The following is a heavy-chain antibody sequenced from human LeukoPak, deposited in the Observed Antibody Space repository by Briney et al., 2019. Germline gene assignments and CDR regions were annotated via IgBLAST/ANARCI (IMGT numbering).Heavy chain of an antibody. CDR2: IYTSGST. Sequence: SETLSLTCTVSGGSISSGSYYWSWIRQPAGKGLEWIGRIYTSGSTNYNPSLKSRVTISVDTSKNQFSLKLSSVTAADTAVYYCARGRWYSGSYQSVNFDYWGQGTLVTVSS. CDR1: GGSISSGSYY. D-gene: IGHD1-26*01. V-gene: IGHV4-61*02. CDR3: ARGRWYSGSYQSVNFDY. J-gene: IGHJ4*02.